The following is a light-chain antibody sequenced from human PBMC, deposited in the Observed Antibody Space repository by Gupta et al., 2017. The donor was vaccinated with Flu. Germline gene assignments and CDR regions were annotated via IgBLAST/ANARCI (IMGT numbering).Light chain of an antibody. Sequence: CSGRSSKIGAGYDVRWYQQRPGRAPKLRINANTNRPAGVPDRFSGSKSGTSASLAITGLQAEDEADYYCQSYDSSLSALYVFGTGTKVTVL. CDR1: SSKIGAGYD. CDR2: ANT. J-gene: IGLJ1*01. V-gene: IGLV1-40*01. CDR3: QSYDSSLSALYV.